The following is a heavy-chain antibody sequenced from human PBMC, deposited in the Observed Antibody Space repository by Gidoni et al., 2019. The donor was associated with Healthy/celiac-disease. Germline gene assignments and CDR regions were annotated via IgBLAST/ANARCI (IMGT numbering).Heavy chain of an antibody. Sequence: EVQLVASGGGLVQPGWSLRLPCAASGLTFSSSSRSWVRQAPGKGLVWVGRINSDGHSTSYADSVKGRFTISRDNAKNRLYLQMNSLRAEDTAVYYCARVSDYGDYPLSLYYYYYGMDVWGQGTTVTVSS. CDR2: INSDGHST. CDR3: ARVSDYGDYPLSLYYYYYGMDV. CDR1: GLTFSSSS. V-gene: IGHV3-74*01. D-gene: IGHD4-17*01. J-gene: IGHJ6*02.